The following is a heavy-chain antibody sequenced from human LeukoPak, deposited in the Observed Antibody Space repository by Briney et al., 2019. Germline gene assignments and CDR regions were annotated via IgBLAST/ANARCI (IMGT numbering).Heavy chain of an antibody. CDR2: ITYSSRCI. D-gene: IGHD4-17*01. Sequence: PGGSLRLSCAASGFTFYDHAMNWVRQAPGKGLEWVSSITYSSRCIYYADSVKGRFISSRDNAKNSLYLQLNSLTVEDTAVYYCARVSREYGDLDSWGQGTLVTVSS. CDR3: ARVSREYGDLDS. V-gene: IGHV3-21*01. CDR1: GFTFYDHA. J-gene: IGHJ4*02.